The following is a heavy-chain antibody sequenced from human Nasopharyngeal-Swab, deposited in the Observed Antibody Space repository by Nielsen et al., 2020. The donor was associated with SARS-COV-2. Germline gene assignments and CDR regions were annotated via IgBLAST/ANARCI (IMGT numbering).Heavy chain of an antibody. CDR1: GSTFSSYA. CDR3: ARPFGSYYYGMDV. D-gene: IGHD3-10*01. CDR2: ISGSGGST. V-gene: IGHV3-23*01. J-gene: IGHJ6*02. Sequence: GESLKISCAASGSTFSSYAMSWVRQAPGKGLEWVSAISGSGGSTYYADSVKGRFTISRDNSKNTLYLQMNSLRAEDTAVYYCARPFGSYYYGMDVWGQGTTVTVSS.